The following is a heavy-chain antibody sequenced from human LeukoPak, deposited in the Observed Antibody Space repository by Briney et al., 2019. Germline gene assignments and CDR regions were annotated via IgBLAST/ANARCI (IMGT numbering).Heavy chain of an antibody. V-gene: IGHV4-59*12. CDR2: SFDSGNT. Sequence: SETLSLTCTVSGGSMSSYHWSWIRQPPGKGLEWIGYSFDSGNTYYNPSLKSRVTISLDTSRNQFPLKLNSVTAADTAVYYCAKSNGYGLIDIWGQGTMVTVSS. D-gene: IGHD3-22*01. CDR3: AKSNGYGLIDI. J-gene: IGHJ3*02. CDR1: GGSMSSYH.